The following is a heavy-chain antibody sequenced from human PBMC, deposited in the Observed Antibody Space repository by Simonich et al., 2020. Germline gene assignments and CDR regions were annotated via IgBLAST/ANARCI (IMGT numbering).Heavy chain of an antibody. CDR3: ARGPAERWFDP. CDR1: GYTFTGYY. J-gene: IGHJ5*02. CDR2: INPNSGGT. D-gene: IGHD2-2*01. Sequence: QVQLVQSGAEVKKPGASVKVSCKASGYTFTGYYMHWVRQAPGQGLEWMGWINPNSGGTNYAKKCQGRVTMTRDTSISTAYMELSSLRSEDTAVYYCARGPAERWFDPWGQGTLVTVSS. V-gene: IGHV1-2*02.